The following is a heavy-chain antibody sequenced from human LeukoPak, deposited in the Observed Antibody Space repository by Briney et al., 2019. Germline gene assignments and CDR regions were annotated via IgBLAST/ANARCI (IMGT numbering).Heavy chain of an antibody. D-gene: IGHD3-16*01. Sequence: GGSLRLSCAASGFPFSSYAMTWVRQAPGKGLEWVSSISRSASNIYYADSVKGRFTISRDNAKNSFYLQMNSLRAEDTAVFYCARDPEGFGATYFDYWGQGTLVTVSS. V-gene: IGHV3-21*01. CDR1: GFPFSSYA. CDR3: ARDPEGFGATYFDY. J-gene: IGHJ4*02. CDR2: ISRSASNI.